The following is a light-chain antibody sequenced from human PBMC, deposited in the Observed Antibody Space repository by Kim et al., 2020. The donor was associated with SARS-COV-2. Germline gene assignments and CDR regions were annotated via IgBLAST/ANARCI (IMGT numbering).Light chain of an antibody. J-gene: IGKJ2*01. CDR3: LQSVSHLYS. Sequence: DIQMTQFPSTLPASVGDRVTITCRASQSVSSWLAWYQQKPGQAPKLLIYNASTLEGGVPSRFSGRGSGTAFTLTINTLQPDDFAIYSCLQSVSHLYSFGQGPKLEI. V-gene: IGKV1-5*03. CDR2: NAS. CDR1: QSVSSW.